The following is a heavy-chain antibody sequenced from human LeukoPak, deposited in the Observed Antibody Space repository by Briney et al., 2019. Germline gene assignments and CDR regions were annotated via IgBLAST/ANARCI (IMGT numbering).Heavy chain of an antibody. CDR1: GFTFRNYA. CDR3: ARGFWATNYYYGMDV. Sequence: GGSLRLSCAASGFTFRNYAMAWVRQAPGKGLECVSAISGSGDSVRHADFVKGRFTISRDNSKNTLYLQMDNLRAEDTALYYCARGFWATNYYYGMDVWGQGTTVTVS. J-gene: IGHJ6*02. D-gene: IGHD3-3*01. CDR2: ISGSGDSV. V-gene: IGHV3-23*01.